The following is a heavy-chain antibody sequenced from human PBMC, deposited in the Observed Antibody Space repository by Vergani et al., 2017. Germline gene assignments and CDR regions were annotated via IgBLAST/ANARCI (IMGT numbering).Heavy chain of an antibody. CDR3: ASQPRRYGDRFFDP. CDR2: ISSSSSYI. Sequence: EVQLVESGGGLVKPGGSLRLSCAASGFTFSSYSMNWVRQAPGKGLEWVSSISSSSSYIYYADSVKGRFTISRDNAKNSLYLQMNSLRAEDTAVYYCASQPRRYGDRFFDPWGRGTLVTVSS. D-gene: IGHD4-17*01. V-gene: IGHV3-21*01. J-gene: IGHJ5*02. CDR1: GFTFSSYS.